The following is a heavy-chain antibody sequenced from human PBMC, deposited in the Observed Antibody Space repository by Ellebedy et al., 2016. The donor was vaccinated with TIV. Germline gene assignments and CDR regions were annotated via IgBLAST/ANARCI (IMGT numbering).Heavy chain of an antibody. CDR1: GYSFTNHW. CDR2: IYPGDSDT. J-gene: IGHJ3*01. CDR3: VIRGQVIGSRVHAFDF. Sequence: KVSCKGSGYSFTNHWIGWVRQKPGKGLDWMAVIYPGDSDTRYCPYFQGQGVISADTSISTAYLQWSGLKASDTAMYYCVIRGQVIGSRVHAFDFWGQGTLVTVSS. V-gene: IGHV5-51*01. D-gene: IGHD2-2*01.